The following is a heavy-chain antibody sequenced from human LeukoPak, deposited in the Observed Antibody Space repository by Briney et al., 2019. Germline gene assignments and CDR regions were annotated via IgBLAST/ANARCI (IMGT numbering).Heavy chain of an antibody. Sequence: ASVKVSCKASGYTFTSYYMHWVRQAPGQGLEWMGIINPSGGSTSYAQKFQGRVTMTRDMSTSTVYMELSSLRSEDTAVYYCARDSGAVYDSSGYYLDLEYFDYWGQGTLVTVSS. CDR1: GYTFTSYY. CDR3: ARDSGAVYDSSGYYLDLEYFDY. CDR2: INPSGGST. J-gene: IGHJ4*02. D-gene: IGHD3-22*01. V-gene: IGHV1-46*01.